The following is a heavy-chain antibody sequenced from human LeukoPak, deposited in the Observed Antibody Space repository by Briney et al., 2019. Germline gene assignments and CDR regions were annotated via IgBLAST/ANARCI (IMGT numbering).Heavy chain of an antibody. J-gene: IGHJ3*02. CDR2: ISYDGSNE. CDR3: AKEEAADGDAFDI. V-gene: IGHV3-30*18. CDR1: GFTFSTYE. Sequence: GGSLRLSCAASGFTFSTYEMNWVRQAPGQGLEGGTVISYDGSNEYFADSVKGRFTISRDNSKNTLYLQMSSLRAEDTAVYYCAKEEAADGDAFDIWGQGTMVTVSS. D-gene: IGHD6-13*01.